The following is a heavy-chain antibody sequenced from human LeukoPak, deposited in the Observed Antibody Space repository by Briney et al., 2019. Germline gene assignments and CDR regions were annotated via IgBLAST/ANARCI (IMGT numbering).Heavy chain of an antibody. D-gene: IGHD3-10*01. CDR1: GGSISSYY. CDR2: IYYSGST. J-gene: IGHJ4*02. V-gene: IGHV4-59*01. Sequence: SETLSLTCTVSGGSISSYYWSWIRQLPGKGLEWIGCIYYSGSTNYNPSLKSRVTISVDTSKNQFSLKLSSVSAADTAVYYCARSVGEKTPFDYWGQGTLVTVSS. CDR3: ARSVGEKTPFDY.